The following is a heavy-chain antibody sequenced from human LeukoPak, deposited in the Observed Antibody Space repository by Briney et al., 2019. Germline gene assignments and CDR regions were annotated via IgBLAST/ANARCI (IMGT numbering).Heavy chain of an antibody. CDR1: GYSISSGYY. Sequence: SETLSLTCTVSGYSISSGYYWGWIRQPPGKGLEWIGEMYPSGSTNYNPSLKSRVTISIDKSKNQFSLKLTSVTAADTAVYCCARGTSSHSGWFDPWGQVTLVTVSS. V-gene: IGHV4-38-2*02. D-gene: IGHD6-6*01. CDR2: MYPSGST. CDR3: ARGTSSHSGWFDP. J-gene: IGHJ5*02.